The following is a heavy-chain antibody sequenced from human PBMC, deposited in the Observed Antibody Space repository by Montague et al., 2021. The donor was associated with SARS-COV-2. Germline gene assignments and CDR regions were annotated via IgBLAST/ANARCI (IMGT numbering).Heavy chain of an antibody. CDR3: ANSGLNWNRSI. D-gene: IGHD1-1*01. CDR1: GFTFSSYG. CDR2: ISYDGSNK. J-gene: IGHJ4*02. V-gene: IGHV3-30*18. Sequence: SLRLSCAASGFTFSSYGMHWVRQAPGKGLEWVAVISYDGSNKYYADSVKGRFTISRDNSKNTLYLQMNSLRAEDTAVYYCANSGLNWNRSIWGQGTLVTVSS.